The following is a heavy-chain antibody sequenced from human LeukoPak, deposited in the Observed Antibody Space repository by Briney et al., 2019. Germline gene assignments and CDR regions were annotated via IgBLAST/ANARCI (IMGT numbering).Heavy chain of an antibody. CDR1: GYTFTDHY. V-gene: IGHV1-2*02. CDR2: INPNSGST. Sequence: GASVKVSCKASGYTFTDHYMHWVRQAPGQGLEWMGWINPNSGSTNSAQKFQGRVTMTRDTSISTAYMELSMLRSDDTAVFYCARGRGGSYYNWFDAWGQGTLVTVSS. D-gene: IGHD3-16*01. CDR3: ARGRGGSYYNWFDA. J-gene: IGHJ5*02.